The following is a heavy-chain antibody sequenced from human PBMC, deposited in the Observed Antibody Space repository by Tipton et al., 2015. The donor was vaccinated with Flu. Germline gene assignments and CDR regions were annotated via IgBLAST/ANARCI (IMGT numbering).Heavy chain of an antibody. J-gene: IGHJ4*02. Sequence: SGFSVSATYVTWVRQAPGKGLEWVSVIGGNGGTSYADSVKGRFTISRDISKNFVYLHMESLRVEDTATYYCGKITSWGQGTLVTVSS. CDR1: GFSVSATY. D-gene: IGHD1-14*01. CDR2: IGGNGGT. V-gene: IGHV3-53*01. CDR3: GKITS.